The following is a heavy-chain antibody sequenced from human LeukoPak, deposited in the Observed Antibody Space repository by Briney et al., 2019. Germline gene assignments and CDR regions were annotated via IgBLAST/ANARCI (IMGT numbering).Heavy chain of an antibody. CDR2: ISGSGGST. J-gene: IGHJ4*02. CDR3: AKDRLIGYSGRTY. D-gene: IGHD5-12*01. Sequence: GSLRLSCAASGFTFSSYAMSWVRQAPGKGLEWVPAISGSGGSTYYADSVKGRFTISRDNSKNTLYLQMNSLRAEDTAVYYCAKDRLIGYSGRTYWGQGTLVTVSS. V-gene: IGHV3-23*01. CDR1: GFTFSSYA.